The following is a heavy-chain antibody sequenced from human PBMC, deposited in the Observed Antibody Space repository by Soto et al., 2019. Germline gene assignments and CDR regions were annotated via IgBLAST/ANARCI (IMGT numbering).Heavy chain of an antibody. CDR2: ISYDGSNK. J-gene: IGHJ4*02. Sequence: QVQLVESGGGVVQPGRSLRLSCAASGFTFSSCAMHWVRQAPGKGLEWVALISYDGSNKYYADSVKGRFTISRDNSKNTMXLPMNSLRAEDTAVYYCARDKRDLRFLEWSYYFDYWGQGTLVTVSS. D-gene: IGHD3-3*01. CDR3: ARDKRDLRFLEWSYYFDY. CDR1: GFTFSSCA. V-gene: IGHV3-30-3*01.